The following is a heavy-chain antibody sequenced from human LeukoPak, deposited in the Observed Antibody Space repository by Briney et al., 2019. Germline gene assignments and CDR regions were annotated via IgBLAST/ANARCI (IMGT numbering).Heavy chain of an antibody. CDR2: IYPGDSDA. CDR3: ARGGPSYALDY. D-gene: IGHD3-16*01. V-gene: IGHV5-51*01. J-gene: IGHJ4*02. CDR1: GYSFTNYW. Sequence: GESLKISCKGFGYSFTNYWIGWVRQMPGKGLGWVGIIYPGDSDARYSPSFQGQVTISVDKSVTTAYLQWSSLKASDTAMYYCARGGPSYALDYWGQGTLVTVSS.